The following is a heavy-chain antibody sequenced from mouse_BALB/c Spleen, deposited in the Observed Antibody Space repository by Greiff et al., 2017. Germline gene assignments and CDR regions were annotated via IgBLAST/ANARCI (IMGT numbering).Heavy chain of an antibody. J-gene: IGHJ2*01. V-gene: IGHV5-12-1*01. CDR1: GFAFSSYD. CDR3: AGGRYYFDY. CDR2: ISSGGGST. Sequence: EVQRVESGGGLVKPGGSLKLSCAASGFAFSSYDMSWVRQTPEKRLEWVAYISSGGGSTYYPDTVKGRFTISRDNAKNTLYLQMSSLKSEDTAMYYCAGGRYYFDYWGQGTTLTVSS.